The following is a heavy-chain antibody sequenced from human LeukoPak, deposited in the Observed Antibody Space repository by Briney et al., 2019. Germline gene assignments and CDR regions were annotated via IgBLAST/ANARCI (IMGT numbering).Heavy chain of an antibody. Sequence: PGGSLRLSCATFGFTFSNAWMSWVRQAPGKGLEWVGRIKSNTDGGTTDYAAPVKDRFIISRDDSKNTLFLQMNSLKTEDTAVYYCSPDLFSKYKGYFDYWGQGTLVTVSS. CDR1: GFTFSNAW. V-gene: IGHV3-15*01. CDR2: IKSNTDGGTT. J-gene: IGHJ4*02. D-gene: IGHD4-11*01. CDR3: SPDLFSKYKGYFDY.